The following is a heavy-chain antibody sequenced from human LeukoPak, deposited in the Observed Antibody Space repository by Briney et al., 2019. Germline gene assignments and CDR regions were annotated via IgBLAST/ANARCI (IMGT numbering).Heavy chain of an antibody. CDR1: GYTFTSYG. Sequence: ASVQVSCQASGYTFTSYGIGWVRQAPGQGLEWMGWISTYNGYTNYAQNLQGRVTMTTDTSTSTAYMELRSLRSDDTAVYYCARGATGWSRDYWGQGTLVTVSS. J-gene: IGHJ4*02. CDR3: ARGATGWSRDY. D-gene: IGHD6-19*01. CDR2: ISTYNGYT. V-gene: IGHV1-18*01.